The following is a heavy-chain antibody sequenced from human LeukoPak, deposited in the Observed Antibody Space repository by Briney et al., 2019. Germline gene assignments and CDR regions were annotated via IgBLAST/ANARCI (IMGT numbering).Heavy chain of an antibody. CDR2: ISGSGGST. CDR1: GFTFSSYS. CDR3: AKVKRRWLQLTYFDY. J-gene: IGHJ4*02. V-gene: IGHV3-23*01. D-gene: IGHD5-24*01. Sequence: PGGSLRLSCAASGFTFSSYSMNWVRQAPGKGLEWVSAISGSGGSTYYADSVKGRFTISRDNSKNTLYLQMNSLRAEDTAVYYCAKVKRRWLQLTYFDYWGQGTLVTVSS.